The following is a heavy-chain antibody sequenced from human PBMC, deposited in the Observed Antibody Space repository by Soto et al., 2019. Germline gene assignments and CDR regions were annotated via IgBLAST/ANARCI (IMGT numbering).Heavy chain of an antibody. CDR2: ILNSGST. CDR1: GGSINTGNYD. D-gene: IGHD6-19*01. J-gene: IGHJ4*02. V-gene: IGHV4-30-4*01. Sequence: LSCTVSGGSINTGNYDWSWIRQPPGEGLEWIGYILNSGSTYYNPSLKSRVTMSVDTSKNQFSLKMSSVTAADTAVYYCAAPETARSSGWYFGLDYWSQGTLVTVS. CDR3: AAPETARSSGWYFGLDY.